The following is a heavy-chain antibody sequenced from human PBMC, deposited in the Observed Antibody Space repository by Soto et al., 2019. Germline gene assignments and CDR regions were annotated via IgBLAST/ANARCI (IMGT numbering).Heavy chain of an antibody. J-gene: IGHJ4*02. CDR2: ISSSSSYI. D-gene: IGHD2-2*01. V-gene: IGHV3-21*01. CDR3: ASNTRPLDY. CDR1: GFTFSSYS. Sequence: EVQLVESGGGLVKPGGSLRLSCAASGFTFSSYSMNWVRQAPGKGLAWVSSISSSSSYIYYADSVKGRFTTSRDNAKNSLYLQMNSLRAEDTAVYYCASNTRPLDYWGQGTLVTVSS.